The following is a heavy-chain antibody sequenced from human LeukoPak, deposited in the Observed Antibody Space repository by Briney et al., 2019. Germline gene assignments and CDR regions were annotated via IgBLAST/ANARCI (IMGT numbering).Heavy chain of an antibody. J-gene: IGHJ5*02. CDR3: AKELRGYSYGLRNNWFDP. Sequence: GSLRLSCAASGFTFSSYGMHWVRQAPGKGLEWVAVISYDGSNKYYADSVKGRFTISGDNSKNTLYLQMNSLRAEDTAVYYCAKELRGYSYGLRNNWFDPWGQGTLVTVSS. D-gene: IGHD5-18*01. CDR1: GFTFSSYG. V-gene: IGHV3-30*18. CDR2: ISYDGSNK.